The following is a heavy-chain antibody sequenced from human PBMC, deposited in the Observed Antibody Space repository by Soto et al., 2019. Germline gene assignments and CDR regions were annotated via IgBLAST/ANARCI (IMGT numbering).Heavy chain of an antibody. Sequence: EVQLVESGGGLVQPGRSLRLSCAASGFTSGFTFNNYAMHWVRQAPGKGLEWVSGISWNSGDIAYADSVWGRLTISRDNAKSSLYLEMNSLRVEDTALYYCAKDMGGGIEMATMDSWGQGTLVTVSS. D-gene: IGHD5-12*01. CDR2: ISWNSGDI. J-gene: IGHJ4*02. CDR3: AKDMGGGIEMATMDS. CDR1: GFTFNNYA. V-gene: IGHV3-9*01.